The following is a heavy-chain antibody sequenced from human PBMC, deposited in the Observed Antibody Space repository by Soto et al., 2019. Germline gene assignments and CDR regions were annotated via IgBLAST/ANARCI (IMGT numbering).Heavy chain of an antibody. Sequence: GGSLRLSCAAFGCIFSTYAMNWVRQAPGKGLEWVSAISSSGDSAYYAESVRGRFAISRDNSINTLYLQMRSLRPEDTAVYYCAHPRGYGVFDAVDIWGQGTMVT. V-gene: IGHV3-23*01. J-gene: IGHJ3*02. CDR2: ISSSGDSA. D-gene: IGHD4-17*01. CDR1: GCIFSTYA. CDR3: AHPRGYGVFDAVDI.